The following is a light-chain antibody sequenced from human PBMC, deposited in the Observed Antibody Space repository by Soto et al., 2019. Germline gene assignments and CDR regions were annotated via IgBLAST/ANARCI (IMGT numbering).Light chain of an antibody. CDR3: QQYCSSPPYT. Sequence: EIVLTQSPGTLSLSPGERATLSCRASQSVSSSYLAWYQQKPGQAPRLLIYGASSWPTCIPDRFSGSGSGTDFTLTISRLEPEDFAVYYCQQYCSSPPYTFGQGTKLAIK. J-gene: IGKJ2*01. CDR1: QSVSSSY. V-gene: IGKV3-20*01. CDR2: GAS.